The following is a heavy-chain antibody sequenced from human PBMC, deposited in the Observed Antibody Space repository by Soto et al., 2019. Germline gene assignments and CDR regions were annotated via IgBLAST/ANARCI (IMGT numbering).Heavy chain of an antibody. V-gene: IGHV1-46*01. Sequence: QVQLVQSGAEVKKPGASVKVSCKASGYTFTDYYIHWVRQAPGQGLEWVGMVNPSGGSTDYAQKVRGRVTMTRDTSTGTVYMELSSLRSEDTAVYYCARPPLPGCINAVCYPFDYWGPGTLVTVSS. CDR3: ARPPLPGCINAVCYPFDY. J-gene: IGHJ4*02. D-gene: IGHD2-8*01. CDR2: VNPSGGST. CDR1: GYTFTDYY.